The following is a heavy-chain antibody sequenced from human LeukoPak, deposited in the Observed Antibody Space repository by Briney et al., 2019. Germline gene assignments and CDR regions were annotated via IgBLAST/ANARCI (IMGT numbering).Heavy chain of an antibody. D-gene: IGHD2-15*01. J-gene: IGHJ1*01. CDR3: ARAAVVDPARRFFQY. V-gene: IGHV3-48*01. CDR1: GFTFNSYS. CDR2: ISTTSSNI. Sequence: PGGSLRLSCAASGFTFNSYSMNRVRQAPGGGLEWISYISTTSSNIYYADSVKGRFTISRDNARNSLYPQMNSLRAEDTAVYYCARAAVVDPARRFFQYWGQGTLVTVSS.